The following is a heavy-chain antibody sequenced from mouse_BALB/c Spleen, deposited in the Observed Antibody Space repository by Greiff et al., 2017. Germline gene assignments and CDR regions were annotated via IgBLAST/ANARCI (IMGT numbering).Heavy chain of an antibody. CDR1: GFTFSDYG. V-gene: IGHV5-15*02. Sequence: EVQRVESGGGLVQPGGSRKLSCAASGFTFSDYGMAWVRQAPGKGPEWVAFISNLAYSIYYADTVTGRFTISRENAKNTLYLEMSSLRSEDTAMYYCARDRGNRYAMDYWGQGTSVTVSS. J-gene: IGHJ4*01. CDR3: ARDRGNRYAMDY. D-gene: IGHD2-1*01. CDR2: ISNLAYSI.